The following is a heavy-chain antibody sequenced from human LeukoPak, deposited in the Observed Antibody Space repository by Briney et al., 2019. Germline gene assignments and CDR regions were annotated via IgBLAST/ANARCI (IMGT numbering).Heavy chain of an antibody. CDR3: ARVTYGSGTYGAFDY. J-gene: IGHJ4*02. D-gene: IGHD3-10*01. CDR1: GYTFTSYG. CDR2: ISVYNGNT. Sequence: ASVKVSCKASGYTFTSYGISWVRQAPGQGLEWMAWISVYNGNTNYAQKFQGRVTMTTDTSTSTAYMELRSLRSDDTAVYYCARVTYGSGTYGAFDYWGQGTLVTVSS. V-gene: IGHV1-18*01.